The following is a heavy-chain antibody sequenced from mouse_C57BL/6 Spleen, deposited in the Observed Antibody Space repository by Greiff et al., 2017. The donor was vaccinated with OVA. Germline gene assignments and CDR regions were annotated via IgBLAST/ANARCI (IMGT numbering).Heavy chain of an antibody. CDR3: VRGGFYYCSSLNFDY. J-gene: IGHJ2*01. D-gene: IGHD1-1*01. CDR1: GFSFNTYA. V-gene: IGHV10-1*01. CDR2: IRSKSNNYAT. Sequence: EVKLMESGGGLVQPKGSLKLSCAASGFSFNTYAMNWVRQAPGKGLEWVARIRSKSNNYATYYADSVKDRFTISRDDSESMLYLQMNNLKTEDTAMYYCVRGGFYYCSSLNFDYWGQGTTLTVSS.